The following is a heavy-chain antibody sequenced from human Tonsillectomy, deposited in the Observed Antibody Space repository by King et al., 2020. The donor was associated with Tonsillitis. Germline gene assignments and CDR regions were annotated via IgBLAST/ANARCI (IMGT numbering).Heavy chain of an antibody. CDR2: ILNDGTNE. CDR1: GFNFSSYA. V-gene: IGHV3-30-3*01. CDR3: AREGLFTTMASPELDS. D-gene: IGHD5-18*01. Sequence: VQLVESGGGVVQPGKSLRLSCAASGFNFSSYAMHWVRQAPGKGLEWVASILNDGTNEICADSVKGRFTISSDKSKSTLYLQMNSLRVEDTAVDYCAREGLFTTMASPELDSWGQGTLVTVSS. J-gene: IGHJ4*02.